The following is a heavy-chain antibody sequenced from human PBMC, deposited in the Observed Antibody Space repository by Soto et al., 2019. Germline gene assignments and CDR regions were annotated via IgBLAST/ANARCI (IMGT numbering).Heavy chain of an antibody. J-gene: IGHJ5*02. CDR1: GFMFSSYA. CDR2: ISGSGDGT. CDR3: AKTFFSGSGSYRGRFDP. V-gene: IGHV3-23*01. Sequence: EVQLLESGGGLVQFGGSLRLSCAASGFMFSSYAMSWVRQAPGKGLEWVSVISGSGDGTYYADSVKGRFTISRNNFKDTLYLQMNSLRAEDTAVYYCAKTFFSGSGSYRGRFDPWGQGTQVTVSS. D-gene: IGHD3-10*01.